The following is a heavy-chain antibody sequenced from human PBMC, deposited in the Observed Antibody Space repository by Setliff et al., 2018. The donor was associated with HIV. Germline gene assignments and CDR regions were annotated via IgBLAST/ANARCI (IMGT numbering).Heavy chain of an antibody. J-gene: IGHJ3*02. V-gene: IGHV1-46*01. CDR2: INPSGGST. CDR3: ARDSPGRAPGEGAFDI. CDR1: GYTFTSYY. Sequence: GASVKVSCKASGYTFTSYYMHWVRQAPGQGLEWMGIINPSGGSTSYAQKFQGRVTMTRDTSTSTVYMELSSLRSEDTAVYYCARDSPGRAPGEGAFDISGQGTMVTVSS. D-gene: IGHD3-16*01.